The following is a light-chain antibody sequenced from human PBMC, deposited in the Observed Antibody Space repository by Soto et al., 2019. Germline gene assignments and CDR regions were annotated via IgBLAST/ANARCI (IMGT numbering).Light chain of an antibody. CDR1: QSVSSS. CDR2: GTS. J-gene: IGKJ5*01. V-gene: IGKV3-20*01. CDR3: QRYGSSPLIT. Sequence: ETVLTHSPATLSLSPREGATLSCSSSQSVSSSVAWYQQRPGQAPRLLIYGTSSRATGIPDRFSGSGSGTDFTLTISRLEPEDFAVYFCQRYGSSPLITFGQGTRLEIK.